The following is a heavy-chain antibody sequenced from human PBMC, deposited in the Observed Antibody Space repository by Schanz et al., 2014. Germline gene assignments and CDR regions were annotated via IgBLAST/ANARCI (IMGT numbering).Heavy chain of an antibody. D-gene: IGHD3-9*01. J-gene: IGHJ6*02. CDR1: GFTFFTYN. V-gene: IGHV3-48*02. Sequence: EVYLVESGGGLVRPGGSLRLSCAASGFTFFTYNMNWVRQAPGRGLEWISYIGSSSTTMYYADSVKGRFTISRDNAKNSLYLQMNSLRDEDTAVYYCARDHPHRGVTGYYNDVWGQGTSVTVSS. CDR3: ARDHPHRGVTGYYNDV. CDR2: IGSSSTTM.